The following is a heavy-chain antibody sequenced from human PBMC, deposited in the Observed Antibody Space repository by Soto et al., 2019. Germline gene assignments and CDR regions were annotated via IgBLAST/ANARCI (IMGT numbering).Heavy chain of an antibody. CDR1: GFTFRNYA. V-gene: IGHV3-30-3*01. J-gene: IGHJ6*02. D-gene: IGHD2-15*01. Sequence: GGSLRLSCAASGFTFRNYAMHWVRQAPGKGLECVAVISYDGGNKFYRDYVKGRFTISRDNSKNTLYLQINSLRYEDTTVYYCARGDREDIAVVIGVRPGEYGVDVWGQGTTVTVSS. CDR2: ISYDGGNK. CDR3: ARGDREDIAVVIGVRPGEYGVDV.